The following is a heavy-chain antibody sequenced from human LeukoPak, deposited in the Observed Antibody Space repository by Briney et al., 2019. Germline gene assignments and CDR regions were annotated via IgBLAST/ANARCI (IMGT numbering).Heavy chain of an antibody. Sequence: SETLSLTCSVSGGSIYSSSYYWGWIRQPPGKGLEWIGSIYYSGRTFYNPPLKSRITISVDTSKNQFSLWLSSVTAADTAVYYCARSEAADYYDSSGPSHDAFDIWGQGTMVTVSS. J-gene: IGHJ3*02. CDR2: IYYSGRT. CDR3: ARSEAADYYDSSGPSHDAFDI. D-gene: IGHD3-22*01. V-gene: IGHV4-39*01. CDR1: GGSIYSSSYY.